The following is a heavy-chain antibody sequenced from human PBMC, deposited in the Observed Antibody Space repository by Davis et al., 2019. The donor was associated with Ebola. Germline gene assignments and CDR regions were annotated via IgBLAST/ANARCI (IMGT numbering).Heavy chain of an antibody. CDR3: ARDSSYGDYFDY. CDR1: GFTFSSYG. CDR2: ISYDGSNK. D-gene: IGHD4-17*01. J-gene: IGHJ4*02. V-gene: IGHV3-30*03. Sequence: GESLKISCAASGFTFSSYGMHWVRQAPGKGLEWVAVISYDGSNKYYADSVKGRFTISRDNSKNTLYLEMNSLRAEDTAVYYCARDSSYGDYFDYWGQGTLVTVSS.